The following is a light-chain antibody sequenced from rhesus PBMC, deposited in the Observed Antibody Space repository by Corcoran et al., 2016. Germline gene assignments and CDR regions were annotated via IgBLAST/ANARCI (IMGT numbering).Light chain of an antibody. Sequence: DIQMTQSPSSLSASVGDTVTITCRASQSISSWLDWFQQKPGKAPKLLTYKASSLQTGVPSRFSGSGYGTEFTLTISSLQPEDFATYYCLQYNSSPFTFGPGTKLDIK. CDR2: KAS. J-gene: IGKJ3*01. CDR1: QSISSW. CDR3: LQYNSSPFT. V-gene: IGKV1-22*01.